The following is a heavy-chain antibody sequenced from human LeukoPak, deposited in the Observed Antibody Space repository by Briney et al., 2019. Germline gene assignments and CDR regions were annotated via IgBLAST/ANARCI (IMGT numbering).Heavy chain of an antibody. V-gene: IGHV4-59*08. CDR2: VYNSGDT. J-gene: IGHJ2*01. Sequence: SETLSLTCTVSGGSTGSDYWSWIRQSPGKGLEWVGYVYNSGDTGKNPSLKSRVTILLDTSKNQCSLKLTSVSAADTAVYYCARLKLGAYFDLWGRGTLVTVSS. CDR1: GGSTGSDY. D-gene: IGHD3-16*01. CDR3: ARLKLGAYFDL.